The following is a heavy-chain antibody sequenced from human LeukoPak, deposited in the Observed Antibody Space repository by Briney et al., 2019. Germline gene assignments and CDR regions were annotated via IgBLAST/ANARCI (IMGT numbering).Heavy chain of an antibody. V-gene: IGHV3-30*18. J-gene: IGHJ6*02. CDR1: GFTFSSYG. CDR2: ISYDGSNK. CDR3: AKDDCSSTSCYDLRLNGYYCGMDV. Sequence: GRSLRLSCAASGFTFSSYGMHWVRQAPGKGLEWVAVISYDGSNKYYADSVKCRFTISRDNSKNTLYPQMNSLRAEDTAVYYCAKDDCSSTSCYDLRLNGYYCGMDVWGQGPTVTVSS. D-gene: IGHD2-2*01.